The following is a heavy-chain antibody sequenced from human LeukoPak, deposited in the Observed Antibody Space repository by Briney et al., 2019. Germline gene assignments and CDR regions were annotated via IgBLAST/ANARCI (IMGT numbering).Heavy chain of an antibody. D-gene: IGHD3-9*01. CDR3: ARYYDILTGYSYYYYYMDV. CDR1: GFTFSSYW. Sequence: GGSLRLSCAASGFTFSSYWMSWVRQAPGKGLEWVANIKQDGSEKYYVDSVKGRFTISRDNAKNSLYLQMNSLRAEDTAVYYCARYYDILTGYSYYYYYMDVWGKGTTVTIS. CDR2: IKQDGSEK. J-gene: IGHJ6*03. V-gene: IGHV3-7*01.